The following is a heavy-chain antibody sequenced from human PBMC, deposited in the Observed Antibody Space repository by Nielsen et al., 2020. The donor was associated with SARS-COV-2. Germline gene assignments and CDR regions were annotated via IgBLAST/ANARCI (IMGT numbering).Heavy chain of an antibody. V-gene: IGHV3-33*01. J-gene: IGHJ4*02. CDR1: GFTFSSYG. Sequence: GGSLRLSCAASGFTFSSYGMHWVRQAPGKGLEWVAVIWYDGSNKYYADSMKGRFTISRDNSKNTLYLQMNSLRAEDTAVYYCARGATVLWFGELLYFDYWGQGTLVTVSS. CDR3: ARGATVLWFGELLYFDY. CDR2: IWYDGSNK. D-gene: IGHD3-10*01.